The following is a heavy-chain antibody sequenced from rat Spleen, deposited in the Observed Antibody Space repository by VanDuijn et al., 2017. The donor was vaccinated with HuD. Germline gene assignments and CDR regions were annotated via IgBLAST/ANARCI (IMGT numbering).Heavy chain of an antibody. CDR1: GFTFNNYW. D-gene: IGHD1-4*01. V-gene: IGHV5-31*01. J-gene: IGHJ3*01. Sequence: EVQLVESGGGLVQPGRSLKLSCVASGFTFNNYWMTWIRQAPGKGLEWIASITNTGGSTYYPDSVKGRFTISRDTAQNNLYLQMDSLRSEDTATYYCTTGDYGYTRLFAYWGQGTLVTVSS. CDR2: ITNTGGST. CDR3: TTGDYGYTRLFAY.